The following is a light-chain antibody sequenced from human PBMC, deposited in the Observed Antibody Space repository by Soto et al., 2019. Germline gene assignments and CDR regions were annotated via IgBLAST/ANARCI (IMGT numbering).Light chain of an antibody. CDR3: HMYGGSAIT. CDR2: GAS. Sequence: IALTQSPGTLSLSPGERATLSCRASQSVSSSYLAWYQQKPGQAPRLLIYGASSRATGIPDRFSGSGSGTDFTLTISRLEPEDFAVYYCHMYGGSAITFGGGTKVDIK. V-gene: IGKV3-20*01. J-gene: IGKJ4*01. CDR1: QSVSSSY.